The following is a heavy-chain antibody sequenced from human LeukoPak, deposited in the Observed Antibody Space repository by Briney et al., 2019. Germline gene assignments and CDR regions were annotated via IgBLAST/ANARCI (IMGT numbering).Heavy chain of an antibody. CDR2: IIPIFGTA. CDR1: GGTFSGYA. V-gene: IGHV1-69*05. Sequence: SVKVSCKASGGTFSGYAISWGRQAPGQGLEWMGGIIPIFGTANYAQKFQGRVTITTDESTSTAYMELSSLRSEDTAVYYCVFGGDGSGSYYNLGPEYWGQGTLVTVSS. CDR3: VFGGDGSGSYYNLGPEY. J-gene: IGHJ4*02. D-gene: IGHD3-10*01.